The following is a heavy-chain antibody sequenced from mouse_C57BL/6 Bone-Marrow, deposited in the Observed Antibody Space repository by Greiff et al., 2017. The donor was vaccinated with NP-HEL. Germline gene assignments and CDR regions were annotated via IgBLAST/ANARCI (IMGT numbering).Heavy chain of an antibody. Sequence: QVHVKQSGAELARPGASVKLSCKASGYTFTSYGISWVKQRTGQGLEWIGEIYPRSGNTYYNEKFKGKATLTADKSSSTAYMELRSLTSEDSAVYFCARRGTVVAHWYFDVWGTGTTVTVSS. CDR2: IYPRSGNT. V-gene: IGHV1-81*01. CDR3: ARRGTVVAHWYFDV. CDR1: GYTFTSYG. D-gene: IGHD1-1*01. J-gene: IGHJ1*03.